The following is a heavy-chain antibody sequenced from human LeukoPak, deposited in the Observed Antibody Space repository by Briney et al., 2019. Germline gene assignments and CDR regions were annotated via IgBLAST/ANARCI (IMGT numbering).Heavy chain of an antibody. J-gene: IGHJ4*02. Sequence: ASVKVSCKVSGYTLTELSMHWVRQAPGKGLEWMGGFDPEDGETIYAQKFQGRVTMTEDTSTDTAYMELSSLRSEDTAVYYCATNYDTYYYGSGSYPYWGQGTLVTVSS. D-gene: IGHD3-10*01. CDR3: ATNYDTYYYGSGSYPY. CDR1: GYTLTELS. V-gene: IGHV1-24*01. CDR2: FDPEDGET.